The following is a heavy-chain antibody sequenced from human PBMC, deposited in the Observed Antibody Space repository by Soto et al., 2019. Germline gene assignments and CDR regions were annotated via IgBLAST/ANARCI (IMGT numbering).Heavy chain of an antibody. CDR1: GGSISSSSYY. CDR2: IYYSGST. J-gene: IGHJ4*02. Sequence: SETLSLTCTVPGGSISSSSYYWCWIRQPPGKGLEWIGSIYYSGSTYYNPSLKSRVTISVDTSKNQFSLKLSSVTAADTAVYYCARLGYSYGFFDYWGQGTLVTVSS. CDR3: ARLGYSYGFFDY. V-gene: IGHV4-39*01. D-gene: IGHD5-18*01.